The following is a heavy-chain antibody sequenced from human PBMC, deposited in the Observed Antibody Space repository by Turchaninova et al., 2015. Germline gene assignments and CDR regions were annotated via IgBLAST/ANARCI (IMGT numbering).Heavy chain of an antibody. V-gene: IGHV3-49*03. CDR1: GFTFGDYA. J-gene: IGHJ4*02. CDR3: TKTQTFDY. CDR2: IRSKSFGGTT. D-gene: IGHD4-23*01. Sequence: EVQLVVSGGGLVQPGRYLRLSCTTSGFTFGDYAMTWFRPAPGKGLEWVGLIRSKSFGGTTEYAASLKGRFTISRDDSRSVAYLQMNSLQTEDTAMYYCTKTQTFDYWGQGTLVTVSS.